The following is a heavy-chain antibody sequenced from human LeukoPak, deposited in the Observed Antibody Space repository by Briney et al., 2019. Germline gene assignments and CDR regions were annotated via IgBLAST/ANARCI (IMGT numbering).Heavy chain of an antibody. V-gene: IGHV4-4*07. CDR1: GGSISSYY. CDR2: IYTSGST. D-gene: IGHD3-10*01. J-gene: IGHJ4*02. CDR3: ARDSYYYGSGSLSLDY. Sequence: SETLSLTCTVSGGSISSYYWSWIRQPAGKGLEWIGRIYTSGSTNYNPSLKSRVTMSVDTSKNQFSLKLSSVTAADTAVYYCARDSYYYGSGSLSLDYWGQGTLVTVSS.